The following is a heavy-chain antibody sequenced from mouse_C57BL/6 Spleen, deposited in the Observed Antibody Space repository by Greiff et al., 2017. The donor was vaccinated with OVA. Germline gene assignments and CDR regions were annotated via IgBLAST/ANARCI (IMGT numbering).Heavy chain of an antibody. CDR2: IYWDDDK. V-gene: IGHV8-12*01. D-gene: IGHD2-3*01. J-gene: IGHJ1*03. CDR1: GFSLSTSGMG. CDR3: ARRNDGYYWYFDV. Sequence: QVTLKVCGPGILQSSQTLSLTCSFSGFSLSTSGMGVSWIRQPSGKGLEWLAHIYWDDDKRYNPSLKSRLTISKDTSRNQVFLKITSVDTADTATYYCARRNDGYYWYFDVWGTGTTVTVSS.